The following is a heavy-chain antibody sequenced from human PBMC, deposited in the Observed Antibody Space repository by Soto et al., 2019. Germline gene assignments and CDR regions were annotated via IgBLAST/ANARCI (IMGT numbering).Heavy chain of an antibody. J-gene: IGHJ4*02. V-gene: IGHV1-2*02. Sequence: QEQLVQSGAEVKKPGASVKVSCKASGYTFSGYYIHWLRQAPGQGLEWMGWINPNSGGTNYAQKFQGRVTVTRDTPTSTAYKDRTRLTPEATAVYYWASVVAVAGDSGGQGILVAVSS. CDR2: INPNSGGT. D-gene: IGHD6-19*01. CDR1: GYTFSGYY. CDR3: ASVVAVAGDS.